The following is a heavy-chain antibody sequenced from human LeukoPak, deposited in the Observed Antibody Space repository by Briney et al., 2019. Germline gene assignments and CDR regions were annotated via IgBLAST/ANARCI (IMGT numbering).Heavy chain of an antibody. J-gene: IGHJ4*02. Sequence: GASVKVSCKASGYTFTSYYMHWVRQAPGQGLEWMGIINPSGGSTSYAQKFQGRVTMTRDTSTSTVYMELSRLRSDDTAVYYCARGGTAAGTPPTNDYWGQGTLVTVSS. CDR2: INPSGGST. CDR1: GYTFTSYY. D-gene: IGHD6-13*01. V-gene: IGHV1-46*01. CDR3: ARGGTAAGTPPTNDY.